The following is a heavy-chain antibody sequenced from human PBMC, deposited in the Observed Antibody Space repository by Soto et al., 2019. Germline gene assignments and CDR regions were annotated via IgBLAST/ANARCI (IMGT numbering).Heavy chain of an antibody. V-gene: IGHV1-69*02. D-gene: IGHD2-2*01. CDR2: SIPILGIA. CDR3: ARGRWVYCSSTSCYYYYYMDV. Sequence: QVQLVQSGAEVKKPGSSVKVSCKASGGTFSSYTISWVRQAPGQGLEWMGRSIPILGIANYAQKFQGRVRITADKYTSTAYMELSSLRSEDTAVYYCARGRWVYCSSTSCYYYYYMDVLGKGTTVTVSS. J-gene: IGHJ6*03. CDR1: GGTFSSYT.